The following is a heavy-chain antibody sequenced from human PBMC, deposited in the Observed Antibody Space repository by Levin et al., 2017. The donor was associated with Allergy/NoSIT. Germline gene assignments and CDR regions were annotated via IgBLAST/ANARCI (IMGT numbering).Heavy chain of an antibody. CDR3: ANSEYSSSWYSYYVDY. D-gene: IGHD6-13*01. CDR2: ITGSGGST. J-gene: IGHJ4*02. V-gene: IGHV3-23*01. CDR1: GFTFSSYA. Sequence: GESLKISCAASGFTFSSYAMSWVRQAPGKGLEWVSAITGSGGSTYYADSVKGRFTISRDNSKNTLYLQMNSLRAEDTAVYYCANSEYSSSWYSYYVDYWGQGTLVTVSS.